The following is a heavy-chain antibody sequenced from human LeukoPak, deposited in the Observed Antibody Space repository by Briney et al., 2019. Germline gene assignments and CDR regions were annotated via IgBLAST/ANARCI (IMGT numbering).Heavy chain of an antibody. Sequence: SETLSLTCAVYGGSFSGYYWSWIRRPPGKGLEWIGEINHSGSTNYNPSLKSRVTISVDTSKNQFSLKLSSVTAADTAVYYCASVAGTSVSNWFDPWGQGTLVTVSS. CDR2: INHSGST. CDR1: GGSFSGYY. D-gene: IGHD6-19*01. J-gene: IGHJ5*02. CDR3: ASVAGTSVSNWFDP. V-gene: IGHV4-34*01.